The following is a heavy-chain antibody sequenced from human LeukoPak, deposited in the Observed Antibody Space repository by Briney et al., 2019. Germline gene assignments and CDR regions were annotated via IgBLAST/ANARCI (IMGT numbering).Heavy chain of an antibody. CDR2: IYYSGST. V-gene: IGHV4-59*01. D-gene: IGHD3-10*01. J-gene: IGHJ5*02. CDR1: GVSISSYY. Sequence: SETLSLTCTVSGVSISSYYWSWIRQPPGKGLEWIGYIYYSGSTNYNPSLKSRVTISVDTSKNQFSLKLSSVTAADTAVYYCAREGYGSGSYVRWFDPWGQGTLVTVSS. CDR3: AREGYGSGSYVRWFDP.